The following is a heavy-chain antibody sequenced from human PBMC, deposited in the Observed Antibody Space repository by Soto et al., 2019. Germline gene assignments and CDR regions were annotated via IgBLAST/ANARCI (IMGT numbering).Heavy chain of an antibody. V-gene: IGHV3-30*18. Sequence: QVQLVESGGGVVQPGRSLRLSCAASGFIFSNYGMHWVRQAPGKGLEWVAIVSADGGKAYYADSVKGRFTVSRDNSKNTLYLQLNSLTGDDTAVFYCVKEDAIHDNWDFDLWGQGAAVTVSS. CDR2: VSADGGKA. J-gene: IGHJ4*02. CDR3: VKEDAIHDNWDFDL. D-gene: IGHD1-1*01. CDR1: GFIFSNYG.